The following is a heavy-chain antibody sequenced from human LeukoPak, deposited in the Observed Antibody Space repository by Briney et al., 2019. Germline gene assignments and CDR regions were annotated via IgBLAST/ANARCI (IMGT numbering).Heavy chain of an antibody. D-gene: IGHD6-13*01. Sequence: GGSLRLSCAASGFTFSSYGMHWVRQAPGKGLEWVAVIWYDGGNKYYADSVKGRFTISRDNSKNTLYLQMNSLRAEDTAVYYCAGGGYSSSWYPYWGQGTLVTVSS. CDR3: AGGGYSSSWYPY. J-gene: IGHJ4*02. CDR1: GFTFSSYG. V-gene: IGHV3-33*01. CDR2: IWYDGGNK.